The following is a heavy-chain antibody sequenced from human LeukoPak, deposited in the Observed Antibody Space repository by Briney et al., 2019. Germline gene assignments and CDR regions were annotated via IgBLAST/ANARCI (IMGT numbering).Heavy chain of an antibody. CDR1: GFTFSNYA. Sequence: AGGSLRLSCAASGFTFSNYAMSWVRQAPGKGLEWVSAISGSGGSTYYADSVKGRFTISRDNSKNTLYLQMNSLRAEDTAVYYCAKKVYYDSSGYIDYWGQGTLVTVSS. J-gene: IGHJ4*02. D-gene: IGHD3-22*01. CDR3: AKKVYYDSSGYIDY. CDR2: ISGSGGST. V-gene: IGHV3-23*01.